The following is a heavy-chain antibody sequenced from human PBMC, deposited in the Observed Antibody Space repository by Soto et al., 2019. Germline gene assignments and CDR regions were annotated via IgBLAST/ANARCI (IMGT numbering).Heavy chain of an antibody. CDR2: VDDSVNYDRGRN. Sequence: QVQLQESGPGLVKPSETLSLTCTVSGDSVRSRNYYWSWIRQAPRTGLEWIGYVDDSVNYDRGRNNYNRSPKSLVTISRDASKNQFTLNLTSVTAADTAVYYCAGESDFWDEAYMRTFDIGGQGTKVTVSS. D-gene: IGHD3-3*01. CDR3: AGESDFWDEAYMRTFDI. CDR1: GDSVRSRNYY. V-gene: IGHV4-61*01. J-gene: IGHJ3*02.